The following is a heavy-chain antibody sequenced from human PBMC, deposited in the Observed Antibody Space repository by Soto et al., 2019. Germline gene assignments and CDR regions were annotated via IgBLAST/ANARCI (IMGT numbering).Heavy chain of an antibody. CDR3: AKDLMPYYDFWSGYYSYYGMDV. CDR1: GFTFSSYG. D-gene: IGHD3-3*01. V-gene: IGHV3-30*18. J-gene: IGHJ6*02. CDR2: ISYDGSNK. Sequence: GGSLRLSCAASGFTFSSYGMHWVRQAPGKGLEWVAVISYDGSNKYYADSVKGRFTISRDNSKNTLYLQMNSLRAEDTAVYYCAKDLMPYYDFWSGYYSYYGMDVWGQGTTVTVSS.